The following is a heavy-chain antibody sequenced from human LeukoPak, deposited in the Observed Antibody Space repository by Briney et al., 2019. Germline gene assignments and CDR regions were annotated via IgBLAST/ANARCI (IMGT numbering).Heavy chain of an antibody. V-gene: IGHV3-23*01. J-gene: IGHJ4*02. CDR3: AKEITYRSNWYPFDS. D-gene: IGHD6-13*01. CDR2: ISGSGGST. Sequence: GGSLRLSCAASGFTFSSYAISWARQAPGKGLEWVSAISGSGGSTYYADSVKGRFTISRDNSKNTLYLQMNSLRAEDTAVYYCAKEITYRSNWYPFDSWGQGALVTVSS. CDR1: GFTFSSYA.